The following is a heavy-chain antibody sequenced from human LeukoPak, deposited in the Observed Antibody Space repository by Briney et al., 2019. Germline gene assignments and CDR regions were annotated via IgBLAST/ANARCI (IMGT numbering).Heavy chain of an antibody. Sequence: GGSLRLSCAASGFAFSSYAMSWVRQAPGKGLEWVSAISGSGGSTYSADSVKGRFTTSRDNSKNTLYLQMNSLRAEDTAVYYCAKLSYDFWSGSFDCWGQGTLVTVSS. CDR2: ISGSGGST. D-gene: IGHD3-3*01. J-gene: IGHJ4*02. CDR1: GFAFSSYA. CDR3: AKLSYDFWSGSFDC. V-gene: IGHV3-23*01.